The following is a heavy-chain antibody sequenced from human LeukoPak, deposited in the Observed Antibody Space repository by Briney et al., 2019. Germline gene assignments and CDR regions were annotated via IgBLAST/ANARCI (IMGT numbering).Heavy chain of an antibody. CDR2: IYSGGST. V-gene: IGHV3-53*01. Sequence: GGSLRLSCAASGFTVSSNYMSWVRQASGKGLEWVSVIYSGGSTYYADSVKGRFTISRDNSKNTLYLQMNSLRAEDTAVYYCARDADGDYVVYWGQGTLVTVSS. CDR1: GFTVSSNY. CDR3: ARDADGDYVVY. D-gene: IGHD4-17*01. J-gene: IGHJ4*02.